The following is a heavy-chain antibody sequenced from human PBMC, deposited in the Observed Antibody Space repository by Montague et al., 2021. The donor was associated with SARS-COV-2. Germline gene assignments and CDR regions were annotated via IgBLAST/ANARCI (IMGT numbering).Heavy chain of an antibody. D-gene: IGHD2-2*01. CDR3: ARVRAVPAAMRIFSLGRSYYGMDV. Sequence: SETLSLTCVVYGGSFSGYYWSWTRQPPGKGLEWIGEINHSGSTNYNPSLKSRVTISVDASKNQFSLKLSSVTAADTAVYYCARVRAVPAAMRIFSLGRSYYGMDVWGQGTTVTVSS. V-gene: IGHV4-34*01. J-gene: IGHJ6*02. CDR2: INHSGST. CDR1: GGSFSGYY.